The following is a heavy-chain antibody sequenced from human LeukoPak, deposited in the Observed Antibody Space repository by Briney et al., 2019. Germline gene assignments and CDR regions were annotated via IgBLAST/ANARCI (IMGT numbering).Heavy chain of an antibody. CDR3: ARDRLNLLRFSPPDDY. Sequence: GASVKVSCKASGYTFTYFYMHWVRQAPGEGLEWVGIINPSGGSTSYAHKFRGRVTMTRDTSTSTVYMELSSLRSDDTAVYYCARDRLNLLRFSPPDDYWGQGTLVTVSS. J-gene: IGHJ4*02. V-gene: IGHV1-46*01. CDR2: INPSGGST. D-gene: IGHD3-3*01. CDR1: GYTFTYFY.